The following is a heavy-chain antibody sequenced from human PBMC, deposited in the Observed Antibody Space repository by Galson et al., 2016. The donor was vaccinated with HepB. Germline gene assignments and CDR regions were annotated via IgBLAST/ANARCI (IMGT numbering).Heavy chain of an antibody. V-gene: IGHV5-51*01. D-gene: IGHD6-19*01. CDR1: GYSFTNYW. Sequence: QSGAEVKKPGESPKISCKGSGYSFTNYWIGWVRQMPGKGLEWVGMIHPDDSDTKYSPSFQGQVTMSADKSISTAYLQWSSLKASDTAMYYCARFSGSGWGSFDYWGQGTLVTVSS. J-gene: IGHJ4*02. CDR2: IHPDDSDT. CDR3: ARFSGSGWGSFDY.